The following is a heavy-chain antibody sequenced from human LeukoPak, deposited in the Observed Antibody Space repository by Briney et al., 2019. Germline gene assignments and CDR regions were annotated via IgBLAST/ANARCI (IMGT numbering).Heavy chain of an antibody. CDR1: GFAFITSW. D-gene: IGHD6-19*01. J-gene: IGHJ4*02. CDR2: IDPDGSEK. CDR3: ARDSGSYRIDH. V-gene: IGHV3-7*01. Sequence: GGSLRLSCAASGFAFITSWMTWVRQAPGKGLEWVANIDPDGSEKSYVDSVKGRFTISKDNAKNSLYLQMNSLRADDTAVYYCARDSGSYRIDHWGQGTLVTVSS.